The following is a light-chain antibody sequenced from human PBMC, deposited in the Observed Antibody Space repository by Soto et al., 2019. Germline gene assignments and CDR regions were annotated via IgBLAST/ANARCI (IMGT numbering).Light chain of an antibody. J-gene: IGKJ1*01. CDR2: DAS. V-gene: IGKV3-15*01. Sequence: EKGVTQSPATLSLSPGERATLSCRASQSVSSNLAWYQQKPGQAPRLLIYDASTRATGIPARFSGSGSGTEFTLTISSLQSEDLAVYYCQQYDDWPETFGQGTKV. CDR3: QQYDDWPET. CDR1: QSVSSN.